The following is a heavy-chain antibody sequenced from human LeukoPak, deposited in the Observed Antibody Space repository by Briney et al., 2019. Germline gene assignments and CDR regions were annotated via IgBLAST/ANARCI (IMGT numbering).Heavy chain of an antibody. CDR3: AGSMVRGLYYYYMDV. J-gene: IGHJ6*03. CDR2: INPNSGGT. V-gene: IGHV1-2*02. CDR1: GYTFTGYY. D-gene: IGHD3-10*01. Sequence: ASVKVSCKASGYTFTGYYMHWVRQAPGQGLEWMGWINPNSGGTNYAQKLQGRVTMTTDTSTITAYMELRSLSSDDTAVYYCAGSMVRGLYYYYMDVWGKGTTVTVSS.